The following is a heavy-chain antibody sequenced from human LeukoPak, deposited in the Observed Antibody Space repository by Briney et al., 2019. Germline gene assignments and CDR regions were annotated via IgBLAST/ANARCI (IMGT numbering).Heavy chain of an antibody. J-gene: IGHJ4*02. Sequence: GESLKISCKGSGYSFTNNWIGWVRQMPGKGLEWMGSIYPGDSDIRYSPSFQGQVAISVDKSISTAYLQWSSLKASDTAMYFCATQGDYYDSGSYYPYWGQGTLVTVSS. CDR1: GYSFTNNW. CDR3: ATQGDYYDSGSYYPY. V-gene: IGHV5-51*01. D-gene: IGHD3-10*01. CDR2: IYPGDSDI.